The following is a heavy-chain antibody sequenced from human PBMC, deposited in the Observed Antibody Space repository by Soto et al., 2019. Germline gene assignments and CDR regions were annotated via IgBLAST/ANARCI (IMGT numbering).Heavy chain of an antibody. J-gene: IGHJ4*02. CDR2: ISGSGGST. D-gene: IGHD1-26*01. CDR3: ARRGSGSYYDY. CDR1: GFTFSSYA. V-gene: IGHV3-23*01. Sequence: EVQLLESGGGLVQPGGSLRLSCAASGFTFSSYAMRWVRQAPGKGLEWVSAISGSGGSTYYADSVKGRFTITRDNSKNTLYLQMSSLRAEDTAVDYCARRGSGSYYDYGGQGTLVTVSA.